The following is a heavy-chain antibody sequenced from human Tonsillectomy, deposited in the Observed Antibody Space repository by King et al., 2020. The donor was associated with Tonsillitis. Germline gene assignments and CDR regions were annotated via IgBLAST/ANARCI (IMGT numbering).Heavy chain of an antibody. CDR3: ASLGTHRRGYY. CDR2: ISYDGGNK. V-gene: IGHV3-33*05. D-gene: IGHD3-22*01. Sequence: VQLVESGGGVVQPGRSLRLSCAASGFTFSSYGMHWVRQAPGKGLEWVAVISYDGGNKYYADSVKGRFTISRDNSKNTLYLQMNSLRAEDTAVYYCASLGTHRRGYYWGQGTLVTVST. CDR1: GFTFSSYG. J-gene: IGHJ4*02.